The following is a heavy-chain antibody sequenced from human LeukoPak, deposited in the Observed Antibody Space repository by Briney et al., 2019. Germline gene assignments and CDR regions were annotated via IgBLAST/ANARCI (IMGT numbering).Heavy chain of an antibody. V-gene: IGHV3-21*01. CDR3: AREFAD. J-gene: IGHJ4*02. CDR2: ISRSSGSSSYI. D-gene: IGHD3-10*01. CDR1: GFIFSNYI. Sequence: GGSLRLSCAASGFIFSNYITNWVRQAPGKGLEWVSSISRSSGSSSYIYYADSVKGRFTISRDNAKNSVYLQMNSLRPEDTAVYYCAREFADWGQGTLVTVSP.